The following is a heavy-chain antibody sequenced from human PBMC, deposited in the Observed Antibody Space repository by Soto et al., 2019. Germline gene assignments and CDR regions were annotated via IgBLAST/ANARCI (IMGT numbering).Heavy chain of an antibody. J-gene: IGHJ4*02. Sequence: QVQLQESGTGLVKPSQTLSLTCTVSVGSISSGDYYWSWIRQPPGKGLEWIGYTYYSGSTYYNPSLKSRVTISVDPAKNQFSLKRSSLTAADTAVYYCARRMNYGDPSHFDYCGQGTLVTVSS. CDR3: ARRMNYGDPSHFDY. CDR1: VGSISSGDYY. V-gene: IGHV4-30-4*01. D-gene: IGHD4-17*01. CDR2: TYYSGST.